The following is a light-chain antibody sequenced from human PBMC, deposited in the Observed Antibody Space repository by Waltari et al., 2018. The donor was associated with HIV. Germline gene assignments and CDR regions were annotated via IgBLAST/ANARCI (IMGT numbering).Light chain of an antibody. CDR1: SGSVSTSYY. CDR3: VLYMGSGISV. Sequence: QTVVTQEPSFSVSPGGTVTRTCGLSSGSVSTSYYPSWYQQTPGQAPRTLIYSTNTRSSGVPDRFSGSILGNKAALTITGAQADDESDYYCVLYMGSGISVFGGGTKLTVL. J-gene: IGLJ3*02. V-gene: IGLV8-61*01. CDR2: STN.